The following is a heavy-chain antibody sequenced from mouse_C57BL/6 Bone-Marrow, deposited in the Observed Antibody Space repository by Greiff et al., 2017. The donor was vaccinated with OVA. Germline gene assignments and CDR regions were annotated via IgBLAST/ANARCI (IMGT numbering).Heavy chain of an antibody. Sequence: EVQLQQSGPVLVKPGASVKMSCKASGSTFTDYYMNWVKQSHGKSLEWIGAINPYNGGTSYNQKFKGKATLTVDKSSSTAYMELNSLTTEDSAVDFCSREVITTGAYWGQGTLVTVSA. CDR3: SREVITTGAY. D-gene: IGHD1-1*01. J-gene: IGHJ3*01. CDR2: INPYNGGT. CDR1: GSTFTDYY. V-gene: IGHV1-19*01.